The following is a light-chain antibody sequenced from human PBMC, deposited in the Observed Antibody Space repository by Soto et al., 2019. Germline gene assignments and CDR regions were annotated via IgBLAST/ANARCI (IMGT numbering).Light chain of an antibody. J-gene: IGKJ1*01. CDR1: KGISNY. CDR2: AAS. V-gene: IGKV1-27*01. CDR3: QKYKSAPWT. Sequence: DIQMTQSPSSLSASVGDRVTITCRASKGISNYLACYQQKPRKVPKLLIYAASTLQSGVPSRFSGSGSATDFTLTIISLQPEDVATYYCQKYKSAPWTFGQGTKVEIK.